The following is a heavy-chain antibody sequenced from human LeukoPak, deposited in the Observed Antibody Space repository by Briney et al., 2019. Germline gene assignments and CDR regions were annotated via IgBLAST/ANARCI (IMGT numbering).Heavy chain of an antibody. CDR1: GFTFSSYG. V-gene: IGHV3-30*03. Sequence: PGGSLRLSCAASGFTFSSYGMHWVRQAPGKGLEWVAVISYDGSNKYYADSVKGRFTISRDNSKNTLYLQMGSLRAEDMAVYYCAREGRNWNDAAIDYWGQGTLVTVSS. CDR2: ISYDGSNK. CDR3: AREGRNWNDAAIDY. J-gene: IGHJ4*02. D-gene: IGHD1-1*01.